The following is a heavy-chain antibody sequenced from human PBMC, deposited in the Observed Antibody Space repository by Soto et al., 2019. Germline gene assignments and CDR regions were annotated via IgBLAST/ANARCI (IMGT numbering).Heavy chain of an antibody. CDR2: IRSKPYGGTT. Sequence: GVLRLSCTTSGFTFGDYTMTWVRQAPGKGLEWVGFIRSKPYGGTTEYAASVKGRFTISRDDSKSIAYLQMNSLKTEDTAVYFCSNGHFDFWSGYNAVDDTDVWGQGTTVTV. V-gene: IGHV3-49*04. D-gene: IGHD3-3*01. CDR3: SNGHFDFWSGYNAVDDTDV. J-gene: IGHJ6*02. CDR1: GFTFGDYT.